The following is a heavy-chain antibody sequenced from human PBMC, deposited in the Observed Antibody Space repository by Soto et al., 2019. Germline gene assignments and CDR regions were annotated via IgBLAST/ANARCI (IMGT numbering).Heavy chain of an antibody. CDR3: ARADGFGVGTPFRDY. CDR2: IHYTGNT. Sequence: QLQLQESGPGLVKPSETLSLICTASGHSISSGRYPWGWIRQPPGKGLEFIATIHYTGNTHYNPSGGSRVTIFVDTSKSQLSRRLSSVTAADTAVYYCARADGFGVGTPFRDYWGQGTLVTVSS. J-gene: IGHJ4*02. V-gene: IGHV4-39*01. D-gene: IGHD3-3*01. CDR1: GHSISSGRYP.